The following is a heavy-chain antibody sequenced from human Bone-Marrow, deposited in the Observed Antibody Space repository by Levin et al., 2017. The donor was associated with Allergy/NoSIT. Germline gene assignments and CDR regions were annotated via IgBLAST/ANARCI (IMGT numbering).Heavy chain of an antibody. D-gene: IGHD4-11*01. CDR2: THNSGST. V-gene: IGHV4-59*01. CDR3: ARHSNSERYFYYYYMDV. J-gene: IGHJ6*03. CDR1: GGSISSYY. Sequence: ASETLSLTCTVSGGSISSYYWSWIRQPPGRGLEWIAYTHNSGSTNYNPSLKSRVTISVDTSKNQFSLKLSSVTAADTAIYYCARHSNSERYFYYYYMDVWGKGATVTVSS.